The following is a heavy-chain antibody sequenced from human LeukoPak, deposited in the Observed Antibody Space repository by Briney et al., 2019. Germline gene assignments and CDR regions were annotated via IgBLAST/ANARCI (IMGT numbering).Heavy chain of an antibody. CDR2: ISWNSGSI. Sequence: GGSLRLSCAASGFTFDDYAMHWVRQAPGKGLEWVSGISWNSGSIGYADSVKGRFTISRDNAKNSLYLQMNSLRAEDMALYYCAKGLCRGYGDYVGYWGQGTLVTVSS. D-gene: IGHD4-17*01. CDR3: AKGLCRGYGDYVGY. J-gene: IGHJ4*02. V-gene: IGHV3-9*03. CDR1: GFTFDDYA.